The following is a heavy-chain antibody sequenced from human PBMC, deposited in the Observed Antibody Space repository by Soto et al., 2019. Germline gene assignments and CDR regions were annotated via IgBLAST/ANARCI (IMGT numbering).Heavy chain of an antibody. V-gene: IGHV3-21*01. D-gene: IGHD3-3*01. J-gene: IGHJ6*02. CDR1: GFTFSSYS. CDR3: ARESGYYTYGMDV. Sequence: EVQLVESGGGLVKPGGSLRLSCAASGFTFSSYSMNWVRQAPGKGLEWVSSISSSSSYIYYADSVKGRFTISRDNAKNSLYLQMHSLRAEDTAVYYCARESGYYTYGMDVWGQGTTVTVSS. CDR2: ISSSSSYI.